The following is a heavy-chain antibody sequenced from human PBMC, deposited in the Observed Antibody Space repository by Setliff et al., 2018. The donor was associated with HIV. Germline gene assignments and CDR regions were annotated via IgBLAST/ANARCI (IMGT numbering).Heavy chain of an antibody. CDR2: ISYSGSP. CDR1: GYSISSGYY. CDR3: ARFCSGGSCPDY. Sequence: PSETLSLTCAVSGYSISSGYYWTWIRQPPGKGLEWIGVISYSGSPHYNPSLKSRVTIGMDTSKNQVSLTLSSVTAVDTAVYYCARFCSGGSCPDYWGQGTLVTVSS. J-gene: IGHJ4*02. V-gene: IGHV4-38-2*01. D-gene: IGHD2-15*01.